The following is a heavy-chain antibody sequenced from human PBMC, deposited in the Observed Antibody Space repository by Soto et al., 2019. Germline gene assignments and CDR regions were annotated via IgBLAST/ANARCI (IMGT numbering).Heavy chain of an antibody. D-gene: IGHD3-9*01. CDR2: ASYDGSNK. CDR1: GFTFSTYA. Sequence: GGSLRLSCAASGFTFSTYAMHWVRQAPGKGLEWVAVASYDGSNKYYADSVKGRFTLSRDNSKNTLYLQMSRLRSDDTAVYFCARAVSPYYDNPAGTWFDPWGQGTLVTVSS. V-gene: IGHV3-30-3*01. CDR3: ARAVSPYYDNPAGTWFDP. J-gene: IGHJ5*02.